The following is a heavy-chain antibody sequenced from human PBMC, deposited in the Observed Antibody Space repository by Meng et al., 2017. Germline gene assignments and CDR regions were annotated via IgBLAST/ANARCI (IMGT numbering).Heavy chain of an antibody. J-gene: IGHJ4*02. Sequence: SGPTLVKPTQTLTLTCTFSGFSLSTSGVGVGWIRQPPGKALEWLALIYWDDDKRYSPSLKSRLTITKDTSKNQVVLTMTNMDSVDTDTYYCAHSDRISMGGIWGEDYWGQGTLVTVSS. D-gene: IGHD3-16*01. CDR1: GFSLSTSGVG. CDR2: IYWDDDK. CDR3: AHSDRISMGGIWGEDY. V-gene: IGHV2-5*02.